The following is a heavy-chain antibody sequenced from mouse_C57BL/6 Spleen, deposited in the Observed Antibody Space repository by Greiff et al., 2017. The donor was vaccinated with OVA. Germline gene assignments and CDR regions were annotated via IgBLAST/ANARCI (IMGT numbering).Heavy chain of an antibody. J-gene: IGHJ2*01. CDR1: GFTFSSYG. V-gene: IGHV5-6*02. Sequence: EVKLMESGGDLVKPGGSLKLSCAASGFTFSSYGMSWVRQTPDKRLEWVATISSGGSYTYYPDSVKGRFTISRDNAKNTLYLQMSSLKSEDTAMYYCARRSPSYGYFDYWGQGTTLTVSS. D-gene: IGHD1-1*01. CDR3: ARRSPSYGYFDY. CDR2: ISSGGSYT.